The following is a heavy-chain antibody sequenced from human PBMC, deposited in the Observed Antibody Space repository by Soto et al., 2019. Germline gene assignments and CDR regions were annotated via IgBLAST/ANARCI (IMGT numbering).Heavy chain of an antibody. Sequence: PGGSLRLSCAASGFTFSSYGMHWVRQAPGTGPEWVAFVDGSGADTSYADSVKGRFTISRDNSENSLYLHMNSLRAEDTGRYFCAKEIFAAAYAATSAFDLWGQGTLVTSPQ. CDR3: AKEIFAAAYAATSAFDL. J-gene: IGHJ4*02. D-gene: IGHD2-8*01. CDR1: GFTFSSYG. CDR2: VDGSGADT. V-gene: IGHV3-NL1*01.